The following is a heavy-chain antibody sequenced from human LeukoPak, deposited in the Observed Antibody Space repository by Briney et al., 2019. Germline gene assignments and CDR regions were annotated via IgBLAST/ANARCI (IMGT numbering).Heavy chain of an antibody. J-gene: IGHJ4*02. CDR3: ARTVVYYDFWSGYKTGSTLDY. V-gene: IGHV1-8*01. D-gene: IGHD3-3*01. CDR2: MNPNSGNT. CDR1: GYTFTSYD. Sequence: ASVKVSCKASGYTFTSYDINWVRQATGQGLEWMGWMNPNSGNTGYAQKFQGRVTMTRNTSISTAYMELSSLRSEDTAVYYCARTVVYYDFWSGYKTGSTLDYWGQGTLVTVSS.